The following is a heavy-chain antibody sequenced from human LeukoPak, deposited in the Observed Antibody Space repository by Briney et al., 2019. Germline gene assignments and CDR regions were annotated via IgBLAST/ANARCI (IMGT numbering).Heavy chain of an antibody. CDR1: GGSLSSSSYY. V-gene: IGHV4-39*01. CDR3: ARHEVMDIGDWFDP. Sequence: SETLSLTCTVSGGSLSSSSYYWGWIRQPPGKGLGWIGSIYYSGSTYYNPSLKSRVTMSVDTSKNQFSLKLSSVTAADTAVYYCARHEVMDIGDWFDPWGQGTLVTVSS. D-gene: IGHD2-2*03. CDR2: IYYSGST. J-gene: IGHJ5*02.